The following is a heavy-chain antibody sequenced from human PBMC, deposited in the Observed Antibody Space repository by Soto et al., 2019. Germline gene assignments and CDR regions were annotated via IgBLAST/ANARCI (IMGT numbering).Heavy chain of an antibody. J-gene: IGHJ4*02. D-gene: IGHD6-6*01. CDR1: GFTFSSYW. V-gene: IGHV3-7*01. Sequence: EVQLVESGGGLVQPGGSLRLSCAASGFTFSSYWMNWVRQAPGKGLEWVANIQQDGSEKNYVDSVRGRFTISRDNAKNSLSLQMSSLRADDTAVYYCATDALEYWGQGTLVTVSS. CDR2: IQQDGSEK. CDR3: ATDALEY.